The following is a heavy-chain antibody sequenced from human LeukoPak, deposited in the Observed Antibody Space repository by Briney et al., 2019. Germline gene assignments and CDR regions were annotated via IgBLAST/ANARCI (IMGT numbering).Heavy chain of an antibody. CDR1: GNSFTSYW. CDR2: IYPGDSDT. V-gene: IGHV5-51*01. CDR3: ARHSTSSWYHYYYYYGMDV. D-gene: IGHD6-13*01. J-gene: IGHJ6*02. Sequence: GESLKIPCKGSGNSFTSYWIGWVRQIPGKGLEWLGSIYPGDSDTRYRPSFQGQVTISADKSISTAYLQWSSLKASDTAMYYCARHSTSSWYHYYYYYGMDVWGQGTTVTVSS.